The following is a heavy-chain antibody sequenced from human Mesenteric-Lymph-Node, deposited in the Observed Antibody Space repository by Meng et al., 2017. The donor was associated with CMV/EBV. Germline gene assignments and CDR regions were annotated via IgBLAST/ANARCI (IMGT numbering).Heavy chain of an antibody. V-gene: IGHV3-21*01. CDR3: AKCTVTTCLSQYGMDV. CDR1: GFTFSSYS. J-gene: IGHJ6*02. Sequence: GGSLRLSCAASGFTFSSYSRNWVRQAPGKGLEWVSSISSSSSYIYYADSVKGRFTVPRDNAKNSLYLQMNSLRAGDTAVYYCAKCTVTTCLSQYGMDVWGQGTTVTVSS. CDR2: ISSSSSYI. D-gene: IGHD4-17*01.